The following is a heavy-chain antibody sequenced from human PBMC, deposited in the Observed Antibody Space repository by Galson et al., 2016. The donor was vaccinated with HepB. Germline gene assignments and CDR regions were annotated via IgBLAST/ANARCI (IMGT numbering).Heavy chain of an antibody. V-gene: IGHV3-15*01. CDR2: LKSKTDGGTT. D-gene: IGHD3-10*01. Sequence: SLRLSCAASGFTVSNAWMSWVRQAPGKGLEWVGRLKSKTDGGTTDYAAPVKGRISISRDDSKNTLYLQMNSLRVDDTAVYYCARVPNYSGSGTDPEDWGQGTLVTVSS. CDR1: GFTVSNAW. J-gene: IGHJ4*02. CDR3: ARVPNYSGSGTDPED.